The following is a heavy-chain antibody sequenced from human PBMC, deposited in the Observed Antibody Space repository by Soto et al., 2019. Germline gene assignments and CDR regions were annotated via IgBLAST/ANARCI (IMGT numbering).Heavy chain of an antibody. CDR1: GFTVRSNY. J-gene: IGHJ2*01. Sequence: EVQLVESGGGLVQPGGSLRLSCAASGFTVRSNYMSWVRQAPGKGLEWVSVIYSDGTTYYADSLKGRFTISRDTFKNTLYLQMSSLRAEDTAVYYCGRNWYFDLWGRGTLVTVSS. CDR2: IYSDGTT. CDR3: GRNWYFDL. V-gene: IGHV3-66*01.